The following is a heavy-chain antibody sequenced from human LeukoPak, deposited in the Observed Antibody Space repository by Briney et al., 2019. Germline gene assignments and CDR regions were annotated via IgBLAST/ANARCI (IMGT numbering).Heavy chain of an antibody. CDR3: ARDPDYDILTGAFDP. CDR2: IYYSGST. CDR1: GGSISSYY. Sequence: PSETLSLTCTVSGGSISSYYCSWIRQPPGKGLEWIGYIYYSGSTNYNPSLKSRVTISVDTSKNQFSLKLSSVTAADTAVYYCARDPDYDILTGAFDPWGQGTLVTVSS. J-gene: IGHJ5*02. V-gene: IGHV4-59*01. D-gene: IGHD3-9*01.